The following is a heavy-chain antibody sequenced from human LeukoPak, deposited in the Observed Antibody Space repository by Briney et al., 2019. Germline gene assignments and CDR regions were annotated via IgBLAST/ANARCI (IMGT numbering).Heavy chain of an antibody. Sequence: GGSLRLPCAASGFTFSSYAMHWVPHAPGKALEWVAVISYDGSNKYYADSVKGRFTISRDNSKNTLYLQMNSLRAEDTAVYYCASGRATMLTFDYWGQGTLVTVSS. V-gene: IGHV3-30-3*01. CDR2: ISYDGSNK. CDR3: ASGRATMLTFDY. D-gene: IGHD5-12*01. CDR1: GFTFSSYA. J-gene: IGHJ4*02.